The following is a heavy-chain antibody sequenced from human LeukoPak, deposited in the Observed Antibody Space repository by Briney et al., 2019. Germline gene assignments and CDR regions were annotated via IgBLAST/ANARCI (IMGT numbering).Heavy chain of an antibody. CDR1: GFTFNSYG. D-gene: IGHD1-20*01. V-gene: IGHV3-30*03. CDR3: ARTTYNWNDGGDY. Sequence: PGRSLRLSCAASGFTFNSYGMHWVRQAPGKGLEWVAAISYDGSNKYYADFVKGRFTISRDSSKNTLSLQMNGLIPEDTAVYYCARTTYNWNDGGDYWGQGTLVTVSS. J-gene: IGHJ4*02. CDR2: ISYDGSNK.